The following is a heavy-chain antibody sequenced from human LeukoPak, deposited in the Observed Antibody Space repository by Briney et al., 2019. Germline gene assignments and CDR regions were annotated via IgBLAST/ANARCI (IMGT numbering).Heavy chain of an antibody. Sequence: SETLSLTCTVSGGSISSYYWSWIRQPPGKGLEWIGYIYYSGSTNYNPSLKSRVTISVDTSKNQFSLKLSSVTAADTAVYYCASGETYYYDSSGYPHDAFDIWGQGTMVTVSS. CDR1: GGSISSYY. J-gene: IGHJ3*02. V-gene: IGHV4-59*01. CDR3: ASGETYYYDSSGYPHDAFDI. CDR2: IYYSGST. D-gene: IGHD3-22*01.